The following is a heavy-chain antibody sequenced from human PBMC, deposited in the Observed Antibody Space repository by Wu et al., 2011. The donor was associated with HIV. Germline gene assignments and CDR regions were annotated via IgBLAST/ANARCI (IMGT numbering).Heavy chain of an antibody. V-gene: IGHV1-69*05. CDR2: IIPIFGTA. CDR1: SSYA. Sequence: SSYAISWVRQAPGQGLEWMGGIIPIFGTANYAQKFQGRVTITTDESTSTAYMELSSLRSEDTAVYYCARRIPVKLGVATNLGNAFDIWGQGTMVTVSS. J-gene: IGHJ3*02. CDR3: ARRIPVKLGVATNLGNAFDI. D-gene: IGHD5-12*01.